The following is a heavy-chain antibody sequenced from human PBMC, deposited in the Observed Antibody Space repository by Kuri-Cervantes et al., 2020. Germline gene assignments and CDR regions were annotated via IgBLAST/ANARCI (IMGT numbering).Heavy chain of an antibody. CDR3: ARDWGVRGVITLDY. CDR1: GFTFSSYG. J-gene: IGHJ4*02. V-gene: IGHV3-33*01. D-gene: IGHD3-10*01. Sequence: GGSLRLSCAASGFTFSSYGMHWVRQAPGKGLEWVAVIWYDGSNKYYADSVKGRFTISRDNSKNTLYLQMNSLRDEDTAVYYCARDWGVRGVITLDYWGQGTLVTVSS. CDR2: IWYDGSNK.